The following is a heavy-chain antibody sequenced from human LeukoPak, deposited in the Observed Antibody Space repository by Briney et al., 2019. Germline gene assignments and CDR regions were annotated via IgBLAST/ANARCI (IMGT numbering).Heavy chain of an antibody. J-gene: IGHJ4*02. V-gene: IGHV3-20*04. CDR2: INWNGGGT. CDR1: GFTFDDYG. Sequence: PGGSLRLSRAASGFTFDDYGMSWVRQAPGKGLEWVSGINWNGGGTGYADSVKGRFTISRENAKNSLYLQMNSLKAEDTALYYCARGPLQTIPTSKIVVYYYPFDYWGQGTLVTVSS. D-gene: IGHD3-22*01. CDR3: ARGPLQTIPTSKIVVYYYPFDY.